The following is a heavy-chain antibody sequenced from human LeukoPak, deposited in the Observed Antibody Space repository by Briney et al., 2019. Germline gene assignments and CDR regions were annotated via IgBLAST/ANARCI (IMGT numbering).Heavy chain of an antibody. J-gene: IGHJ6*02. Sequence: GESLKISCKGSGYSFTSYWIGWVRQMPGKGLEWMGIIYPGDSDTRYGPSFQGQVTISADKSISTAYLQWSSLKASDTAMYYCARRKAVPAGRYYYYYYGMDVWGQGTTVTVSS. CDR2: IYPGDSDT. D-gene: IGHD2-2*01. CDR1: GYSFTSYW. V-gene: IGHV5-51*01. CDR3: ARRKAVPAGRYYYYYYGMDV.